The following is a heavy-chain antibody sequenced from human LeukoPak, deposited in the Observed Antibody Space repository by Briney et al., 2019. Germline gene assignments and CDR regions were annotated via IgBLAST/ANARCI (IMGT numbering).Heavy chain of an antibody. CDR3: ARDRSYYDSSGYPDAFDI. CDR1: GFTFSSYG. V-gene: IGHV3-33*01. J-gene: IGHJ3*02. D-gene: IGHD3-22*01. Sequence: GGSLRLSCAASGFTFSSYGMHWVRQAPGKGLEWVAVIWYDGSNKYYADSVKGRFTISRDNSKNTLYLQMNSLRAEDTAVYYCARDRSYYDSSGYPDAFDIWGQGTMVTVSS. CDR2: IWYDGSNK.